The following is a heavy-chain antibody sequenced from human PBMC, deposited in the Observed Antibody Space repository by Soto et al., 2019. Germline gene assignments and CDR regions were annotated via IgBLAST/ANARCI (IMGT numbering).Heavy chain of an antibody. CDR3: ARVLGTWGGDCYPDAFDI. V-gene: IGHV1-69*12. CDR2: IIPIFGTA. CDR1: GGTFSSYA. Sequence: QVQLVQSGAEVKKPGSSVKVSCKASGGTFSSYAISWVRQAPGQGLEWMGGIIPIFGTANYAQKFQGRVTITADESTSTAYMELSSLRSEDTAVYYCARVLGTWGGDCYPDAFDIWGQGTMVTVSS. J-gene: IGHJ3*02. D-gene: IGHD2-21*02.